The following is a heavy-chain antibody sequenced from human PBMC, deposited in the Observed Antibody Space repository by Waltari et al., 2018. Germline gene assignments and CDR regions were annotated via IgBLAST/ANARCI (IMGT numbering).Heavy chain of an antibody. J-gene: IGHJ5*02. CDR3: ARGLVGATTNWFDP. CDR2: IYYSGST. CDR1: GGSISSYY. V-gene: IGHV4-59*01. Sequence: QVQLQESGPGLVKPSETLSLTCTVSGGSISSYYWSWIRQPPGKGLEWIGYIYYSGSTNYNPSLKSRVTISVDTSKNQFSLKLSSVTAADTAVYYCARGLVGATTNWFDPWGQGTLVTVSS. D-gene: IGHD1-26*01.